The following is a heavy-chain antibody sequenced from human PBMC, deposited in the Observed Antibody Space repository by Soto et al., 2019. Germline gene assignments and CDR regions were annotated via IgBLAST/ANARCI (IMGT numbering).Heavy chain of an antibody. Sequence: SVKVSCKASGGTFNSHAISWVRQAPGQGLEWMGGIIPFFKAANYAEKFQGRVTITADEFTSTAYMEVRSLRSDDTAVYYCVKDRDSNSWPSRDVWGPGTTVTVSS. CDR3: VKDRDSNSWPSRDV. J-gene: IGHJ6*02. D-gene: IGHD3-22*01. CDR2: IIPFFKAA. CDR1: GGTFNSHA. V-gene: IGHV1-69*13.